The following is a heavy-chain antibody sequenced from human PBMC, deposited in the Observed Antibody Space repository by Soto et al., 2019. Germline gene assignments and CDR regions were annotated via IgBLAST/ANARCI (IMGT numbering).Heavy chain of an antibody. J-gene: IGHJ5*02. Sequence: QITLKEFGPHLVKPTQTLTLTCTFSGFSLNTRGVGVGWIRQPPGKALDWLALIYWDDDKRYSPSLKSRLTITKDTSKNQVVLTMTNMDPVDTATYYCAHNLGWFDPWGQGTLVTVSS. CDR2: IYWDDDK. CDR1: GFSLNTRGVG. V-gene: IGHV2-5*02. CDR3: AHNLGWFDP.